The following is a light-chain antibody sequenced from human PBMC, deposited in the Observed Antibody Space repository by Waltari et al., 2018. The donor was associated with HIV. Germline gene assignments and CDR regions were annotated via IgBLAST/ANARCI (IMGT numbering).Light chain of an antibody. CDR3: QQRSDWPRST. J-gene: IGKJ4*01. Sequence: EIVLTQSPATLSLSPGERATLSCRSSQSVSTYLAWSQQRPGQAPRLLIYDASSGATGIPARFSGSGSGTDFTLTISSLEPADFAVYYCQQRSDWPRSTFGGGTKVEIK. CDR1: QSVSTY. CDR2: DAS. V-gene: IGKV3-11*01.